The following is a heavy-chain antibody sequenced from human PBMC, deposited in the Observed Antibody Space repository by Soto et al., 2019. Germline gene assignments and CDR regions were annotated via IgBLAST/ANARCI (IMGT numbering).Heavy chain of an antibody. J-gene: IGHJ4*02. CDR3: ATIPATTILTDY. V-gene: IGHV4-39*01. CDR1: GGSISSSSYY. CDR2: IYYSGST. D-gene: IGHD2-2*02. Sequence: SDTLSLTCTVSGGSISSSSYYWGWIRQPPGKGLEWIGSIYYSGSTYYNPSLKSRVTISVDTSKNQFSLKLSSVTAADTAVYYCATIPATTILTDYWGQGTLVTVSS.